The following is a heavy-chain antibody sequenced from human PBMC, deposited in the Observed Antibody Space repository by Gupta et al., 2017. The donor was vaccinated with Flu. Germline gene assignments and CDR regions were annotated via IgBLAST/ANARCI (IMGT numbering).Heavy chain of an antibody. J-gene: IGHJ6*03. Sequence: EVQLAESGGGLVKAGGSLRLSCIAPVLPFNYRTSNWVRQAQGKGLEWVPSISTTVTYTDYADSVNGRFTISRDNTKNSSYLQMSSLRDEDTAVYYCAREAYAYHHMDVWGKGTTVTVSS. CDR3: AREAYAYHHMDV. CDR1: VLPFNYRT. V-gene: IGHV3-21*04. CDR2: ISTTVTYT. D-gene: IGHD2-2*01.